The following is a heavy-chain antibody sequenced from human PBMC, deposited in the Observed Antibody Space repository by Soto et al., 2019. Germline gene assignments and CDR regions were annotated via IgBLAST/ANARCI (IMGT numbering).Heavy chain of an antibody. Sequence: QVQLVQSGAEVKKPASSVKVSCKAPGGTFSTYAISWVRQAPGQGLEWMGGIIPMFGTANYAQRFQDRVTITADESTTTVYMELSSLRSEDTAVYFCASGIHLWLRRINNGYSGWGQGTLVTVSS. CDR1: GGTFSTYA. CDR2: IIPMFGTA. V-gene: IGHV1-69*12. D-gene: IGHD5-12*01. CDR3: ASGIHLWLRRINNGYSG. J-gene: IGHJ4*02.